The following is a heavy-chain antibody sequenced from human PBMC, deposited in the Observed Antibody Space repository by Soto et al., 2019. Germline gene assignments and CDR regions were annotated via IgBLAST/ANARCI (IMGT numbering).Heavy chain of an antibody. CDR3: ARVTSTYCSSTSCYWGGIDY. V-gene: IGHV3-30-3*01. CDR1: GFTFSSYA. D-gene: IGHD2-2*01. CDR2: ISYDGSNK. J-gene: IGHJ4*02. Sequence: GGSLRLSCAASGFTFSSYAMHWVRQAPGKGLEWVAVISYDGSNKYYADSVKGRFTISRDNSKNTLYLQMNSLRAEDTAVYYCARVTSTYCSSTSCYWGGIDYWGQGTLVTVSS.